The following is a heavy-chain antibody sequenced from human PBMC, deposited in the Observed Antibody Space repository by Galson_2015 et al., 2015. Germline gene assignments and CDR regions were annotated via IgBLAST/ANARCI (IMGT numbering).Heavy chain of an antibody. J-gene: IGHJ4*02. CDR3: ARQQQSDYGGNPDLYYLDY. D-gene: IGHD4-23*01. CDR1: SYY. CDR2: IYYSGST. V-gene: IGHV4-39*01. Sequence: SYYWSWIRQPPGKGLEWIGSIYYSGSTYHNPSLKSRVTILVDTSKNQFSLKLSSVTAADTAVYYCARQQQSDYGGNPDLYYLDYWGQGTLVTVSS.